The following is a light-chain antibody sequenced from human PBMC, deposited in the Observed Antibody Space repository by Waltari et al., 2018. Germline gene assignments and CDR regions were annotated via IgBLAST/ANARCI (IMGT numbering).Light chain of an antibody. J-gene: IGLJ2*01. CDR1: NIGSKS. CDR3: QVWDSDSDHVV. CDR2: YNN. V-gene: IGLV3-21*01. Sequence: SYVLTQPPSVSVAPGETARITCGGNNIGSKSVHWYQQEQGQAPILVIYYNNDRPSGIPERLSGSNSGNTATLTISRVDAGDEADYYCQVWDSDSDHVVFGGGTKLAVL.